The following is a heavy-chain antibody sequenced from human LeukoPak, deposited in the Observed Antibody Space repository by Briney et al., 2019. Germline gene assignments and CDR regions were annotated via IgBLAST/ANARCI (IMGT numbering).Heavy chain of an antibody. CDR2: IYHSGST. CDR3: ARDGAPSITAPAPYHWFDS. D-gene: IGHD6-13*01. CDR1: GYSISSGYY. V-gene: IGHV4-38-2*02. J-gene: IGHJ5*01. Sequence: SETLSLTCTVSGYSISSGYYWGWIRQPPGKGLEWIGSIYHSGSTYYNPSLMSRVTISVDTYKNQIYLKLSSVTAADTAVYYCARDGAPSITAPAPYHWFDSWGQGTLVTVSS.